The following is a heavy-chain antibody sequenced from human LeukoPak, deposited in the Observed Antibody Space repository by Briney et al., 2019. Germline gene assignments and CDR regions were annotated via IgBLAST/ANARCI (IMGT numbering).Heavy chain of an antibody. CDR1: GYTFTSYA. V-gene: IGHV1-3*01. CDR3: ARRLGSYYADYYYYGMDV. CDR2: INAGNGNT. Sequence: ASVKVSCKASGYTFTSYAMHWVRQAPGQRLEWMGWINAGNGNTKYSQKFQGRVTITRDTSASTAYMELSSLRSEDTAVYYCARRLGSYYADYYYYGMDVWGQGTTATVSS. D-gene: IGHD1-26*01. J-gene: IGHJ6*02.